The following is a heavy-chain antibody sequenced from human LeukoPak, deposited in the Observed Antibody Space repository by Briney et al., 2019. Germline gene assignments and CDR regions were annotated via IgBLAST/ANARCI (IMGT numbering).Heavy chain of an antibody. Sequence: GGSLRLSCAASGFTFDDYGMSWVRQAPGKGLEWVSSIKWNGGSTGYADSVKGRFTISRDNAKNSLYLQMNSLRAEDTGVYYCARNYFTNYPGYFDHWGQGTLVTVSS. CDR3: ARNYFTNYPGYFDH. CDR1: GFTFDDYG. V-gene: IGHV3-20*04. CDR2: IKWNGGST. J-gene: IGHJ4*02. D-gene: IGHD2-8*01.